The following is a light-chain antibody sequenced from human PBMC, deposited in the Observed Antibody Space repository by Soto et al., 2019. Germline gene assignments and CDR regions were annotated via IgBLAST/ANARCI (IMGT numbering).Light chain of an antibody. J-gene: IGLJ1*01. Sequence: QSVLTQPHSASGTPGQRVTISCSGSSSNIGTSSVHWFQQLPGTAPKLLISTTNQRPSGVPERFSGSKSGTSASLAISGLQSEDEADYYCAAWDDSMNGHVFGIGSKVTV. CDR1: SSNIGTSS. CDR3: AAWDDSMNGHV. V-gene: IGLV1-44*01. CDR2: TTN.